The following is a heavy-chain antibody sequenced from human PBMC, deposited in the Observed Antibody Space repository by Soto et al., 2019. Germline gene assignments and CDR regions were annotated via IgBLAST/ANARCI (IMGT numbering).Heavy chain of an antibody. V-gene: IGHV4-31*01. CDR2: IYYSGST. CDR1: GGSISSGGYY. J-gene: IGHJ4*02. CDR3: TRGPKYYYDSGGYYFDY. D-gene: IGHD3-22*01. Sequence: SETLSLTCTVSGGSISSGGYYWSWIRPHPGKGLEWIGYIYYSGSTYYNPSLKSLVNISVDTSKNQFFLKLSSVTAADTVLYYCTRGPKYYYDSGGYYFDYWGQGTLVTVSS.